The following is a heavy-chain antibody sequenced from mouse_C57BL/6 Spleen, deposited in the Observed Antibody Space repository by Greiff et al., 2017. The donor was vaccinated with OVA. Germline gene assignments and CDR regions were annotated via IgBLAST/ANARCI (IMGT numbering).Heavy chain of an antibody. CDR2: IAPNSGGT. CDR3: ARSTAQATWNY. J-gene: IGHJ2*01. Sequence: VQLQQPGAELVKPGASVKLSCKASGYTFTSSWMHWVKQRPGRGLEWIGRIAPNSGGTKYNEKFKSKATLTVDKPSSTAYMQLSSLTSEDSAVYYCARSTAQATWNYWGQGTTLTVSS. CDR1: GYTFTSSW. D-gene: IGHD3-2*02. V-gene: IGHV1-72*01.